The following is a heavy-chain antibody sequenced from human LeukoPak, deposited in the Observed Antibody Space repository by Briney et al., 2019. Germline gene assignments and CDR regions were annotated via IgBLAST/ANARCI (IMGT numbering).Heavy chain of an antibody. CDR1: GFTFSSYA. Sequence: TGGSLRLSCAASGFTFSSYAMSWFRQAPGKGLEWVGFIRSKAYGGTTEYAASVKGRFTISRDDSKSIAYLQMNSLKTEDTAVYYCTRDKDIVVVVAATKPGSGSPGYYFDYWGQGTLVTVSS. J-gene: IGHJ4*02. V-gene: IGHV3-49*03. D-gene: IGHD2-15*01. CDR2: IRSKAYGGTT. CDR3: TRDKDIVVVVAATKPGSGSPGYYFDY.